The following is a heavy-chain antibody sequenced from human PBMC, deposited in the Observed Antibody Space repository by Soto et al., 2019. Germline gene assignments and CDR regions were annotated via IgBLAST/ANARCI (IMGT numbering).Heavy chain of an antibody. D-gene: IGHD3-3*01. CDR1: GFTFSDYY. V-gene: IGHV3-11*06. CDR3: ARGPSNDFWSGSYNWFDT. J-gene: IGHJ5*02. CDR2: ISSSSSYT. Sequence: GGSLRLSCAASGFTFSDYYMSWIRQAPGKGLEWVSYISSSSSYTNYADSVKGRFTISRDNAKNSLYLQMNSLRAEDTAVYYCARGPSNDFWSGSYNWFDTWGQGTLVTVSS.